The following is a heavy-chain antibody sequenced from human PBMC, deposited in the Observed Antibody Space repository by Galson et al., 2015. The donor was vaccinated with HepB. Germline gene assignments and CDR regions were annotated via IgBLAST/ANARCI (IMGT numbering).Heavy chain of an antibody. D-gene: IGHD1-1*01. V-gene: IGHV3-53*01. CDR2: IYSGGST. CDR1: GFTVSSNY. J-gene: IGHJ5*02. CDR3: ARLPWYNNWFDP. Sequence: SLRLSCAASGFTVSSNYMSWVRQAPGKGLEWVSVIYSGGSTYYADSVKGRFTISRDNSKNTLYLQMNSLRAEDTAVYYCARLPWYNNWFDPWGQGTLVTVSS.